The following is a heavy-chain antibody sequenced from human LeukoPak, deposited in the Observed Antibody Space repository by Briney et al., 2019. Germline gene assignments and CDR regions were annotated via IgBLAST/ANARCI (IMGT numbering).Heavy chain of an antibody. D-gene: IGHD4-17*01. CDR1: GGTFSSYA. V-gene: IGHV1-69*04. CDR2: IIPILGIA. J-gene: IGHJ6*02. Sequence: GASVKVSCKASGGTFSSYAISWVRQAPGQGLEWMGRIIPILGIANYAQKFQGRVTITADKPTSTAYMELSSLRSEDTAVYYCAIGYGDYLSYYYGMDVWGQGTTVTVSS. CDR3: AIGYGDYLSYYYGMDV.